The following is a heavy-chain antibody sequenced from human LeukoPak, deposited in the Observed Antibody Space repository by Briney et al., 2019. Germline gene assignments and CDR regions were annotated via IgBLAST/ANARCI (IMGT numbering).Heavy chain of an antibody. Sequence: PGGSLRLSCAASGFTFSSYWMHWVRQTPGKGLMWVSRIKSDGSTIYADSVKGRFTISRDNAKNSLYLQMNSLRAEDTAVYYCARDLYDSSGYYYDYWGQGTLVTVSS. J-gene: IGHJ4*02. CDR1: GFTFSSYW. D-gene: IGHD3-22*01. V-gene: IGHV3-74*01. CDR2: IKSDGST. CDR3: ARDLYDSSGYYYDY.